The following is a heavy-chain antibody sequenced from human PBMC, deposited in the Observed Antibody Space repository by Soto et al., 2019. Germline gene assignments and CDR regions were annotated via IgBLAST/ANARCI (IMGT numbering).Heavy chain of an antibody. CDR2: INAGNGNT. CDR1: GYIFTTYD. D-gene: IGHD2-21*02. CDR3: ARSIVVVTALDY. Sequence: ASVNVSCKASGYIFTTYDFTWVRQAPGQRLEWMGWINAGNGNTKYSQKFQGRVTITRDTSASTAYMELSSLRSEDTAVYYCARSIVVVTALDYWGQGTLVTVSS. J-gene: IGHJ4*02. V-gene: IGHV1-3*01.